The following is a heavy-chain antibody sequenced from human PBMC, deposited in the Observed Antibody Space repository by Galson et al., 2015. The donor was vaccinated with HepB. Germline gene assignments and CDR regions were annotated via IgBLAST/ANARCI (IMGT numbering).Heavy chain of an antibody. CDR3: ARELGDGDGAFDI. CDR1: GFTVSSNY. Sequence: SLRLSCAASGFTVSSNYMSWVRQAPGKGLEWVSVIYSGGSTYYADSVKGRFTISRDNSKNTLYLQMNSLRAEDTAVYYCARELGDGDGAFDIWGQGTMVTVSS. V-gene: IGHV3-53*01. CDR2: IYSGGST. D-gene: IGHD2-21*01. J-gene: IGHJ3*02.